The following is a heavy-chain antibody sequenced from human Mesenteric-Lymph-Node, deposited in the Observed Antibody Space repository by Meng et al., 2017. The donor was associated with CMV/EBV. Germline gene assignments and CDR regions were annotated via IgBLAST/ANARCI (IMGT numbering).Heavy chain of an antibody. CDR2: ISRSSNFI. D-gene: IGHD2-21*01. V-gene: IGHV3-21*06. J-gene: IGHJ6*02. CDR3: AGATHCSDGYCYELNYYYYPMDV. CDR1: GFTFSNYS. Sequence: GESLKISCAASGFTFSNYSMNWVRQAPGKGLEWVSYISRSSNFIHYADSVKGRFTVSRDNARNLVYLQMSSLRAEDTAVYYCAGATHCSDGYCYELNYYYYPMDVWGLGTTVTVSS.